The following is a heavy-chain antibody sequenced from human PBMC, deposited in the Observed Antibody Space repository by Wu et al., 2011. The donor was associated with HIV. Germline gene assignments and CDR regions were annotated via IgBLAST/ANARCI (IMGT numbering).Heavy chain of an antibody. CDR1: DYTFTNSY. V-gene: IGHV1-46*01. J-gene: IGHJ3*02. CDR3: ARDRFAAADALDI. CDR2: INPSGGGT. Sequence: QVQLVQSGARGEEAWGLSEGFLARHLDYTFTNSYLHWVRQATGQGLEWMGIINPSGGGTSYAQKFQGRVTMTRDTSTSTVYMELSSLRSEDTAVYYCARDRFAAADALDIWGQGTMVTVSS. D-gene: IGHD6-13*01.